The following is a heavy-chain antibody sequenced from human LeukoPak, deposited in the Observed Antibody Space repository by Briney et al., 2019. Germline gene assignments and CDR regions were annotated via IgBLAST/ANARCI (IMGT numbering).Heavy chain of an antibody. Sequence: GGSLRLSCAASGFTFSRNAMHWVRQAPGTGLEWVAVISYDGNNKYYADSVKGRFTISRDNSKNTLYLQMNSLRAEDTAVFYCARGSGSSAYYPVDYWGQGTLVTVSS. CDR1: GFTFSRNA. V-gene: IGHV3-30-3*01. J-gene: IGHJ4*02. CDR3: ARGSGSSAYYPVDY. D-gene: IGHD3-22*01. CDR2: ISYDGNNK.